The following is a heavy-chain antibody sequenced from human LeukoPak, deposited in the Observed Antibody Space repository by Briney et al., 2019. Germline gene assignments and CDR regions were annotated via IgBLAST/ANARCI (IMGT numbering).Heavy chain of an antibody. CDR1: GGPISRNNFF. CDR2: IYYSGNT. J-gene: IGHJ4*02. Sequence: NASETLSLTCTVSGGPISRNNFFWGWIRQPPGKGLEWIGSIYYSGNTYYNPSLKSRLTIAVDTSRNQFFLKMSSVTAADTAVYYCATVGDNGGYYPFDYWGQGTLVTVSS. D-gene: IGHD4-17*01. CDR3: ATVGDNGGYYPFDY. V-gene: IGHV4-39*01.